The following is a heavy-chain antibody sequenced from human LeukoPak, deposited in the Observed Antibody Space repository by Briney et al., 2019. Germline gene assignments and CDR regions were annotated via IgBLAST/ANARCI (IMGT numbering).Heavy chain of an antibody. V-gene: IGHV4-39*01. J-gene: IGHJ4*02. CDR3: ARRLGIVGATTG. Sequence: SETLSLTCTVSGGSISSSSYYWGWIRQPPGKGLEWIGSIYYSGSTYYNPSLKSRVTISVDTSKNQFSLKLSSVTAADTAVYYRARRLGIVGATTGWGQGTLVTVSS. D-gene: IGHD1-26*01. CDR2: IYYSGST. CDR1: GGSISSSSYY.